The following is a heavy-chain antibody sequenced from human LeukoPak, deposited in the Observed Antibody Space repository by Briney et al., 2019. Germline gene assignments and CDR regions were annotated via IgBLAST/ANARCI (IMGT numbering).Heavy chain of an antibody. Sequence: ASVKVSCKVSGYTLTELSMHWVRQAPGKGLEWMGGFDPEDGETIYAQKFQGRVTMTEDTSTDTAYMELSSLRSEDTAVYYCATDSRYDILTGGVGYWGQGTLVTVSS. CDR1: GYTLTELS. V-gene: IGHV1-24*01. J-gene: IGHJ4*02. CDR2: FDPEDGET. CDR3: ATDSRYDILTGGVGY. D-gene: IGHD3-9*01.